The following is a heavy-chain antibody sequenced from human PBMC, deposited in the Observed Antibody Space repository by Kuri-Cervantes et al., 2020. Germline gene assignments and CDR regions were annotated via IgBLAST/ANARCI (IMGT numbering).Heavy chain of an antibody. CDR1: GDTVSSNRVV. CDR2: TYYRSRWYN. D-gene: IGHD6-19*01. V-gene: IGHV6-1*01. CDR3: ARWSSSGWGAFDI. J-gene: IGHJ3*02. Sequence: SETLSLTCAISGDTVSSNRVVWNWIRQSPSRGLEWLGRTYYRSRWYNDYAVSVKSRITINPDTSKNQFSLQLNSVTPEDTAVYYCARWSSSGWGAFDIWGQGTMVTVSS.